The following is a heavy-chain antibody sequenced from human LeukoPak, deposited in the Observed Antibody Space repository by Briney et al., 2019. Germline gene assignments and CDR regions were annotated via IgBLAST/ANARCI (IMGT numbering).Heavy chain of an antibody. CDR1: GGSISSHY. CDR2: FYYSGST. V-gene: IGHV4-59*08. CDR3: ARMNYYDSSGYYRYYYYYGMDV. J-gene: IGHJ6*02. Sequence: SSETLSLTCTVSGGSISSHYWSWIRQPPGKGLEWIGYFYYSGSTNYNPSLKSRVTISVDTSKNQFSLKLSSVTAVDTAVYYCARMNYYDSSGYYRYYYYYGMDVWGQGTTVTVSS. D-gene: IGHD3-22*01.